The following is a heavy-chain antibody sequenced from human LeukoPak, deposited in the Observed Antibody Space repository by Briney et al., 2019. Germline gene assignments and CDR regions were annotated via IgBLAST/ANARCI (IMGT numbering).Heavy chain of an antibody. J-gene: IGHJ4*02. Sequence: SETLSLTCSVSGGSISSSSYYWGWIRQPPGKGLEWIGEIYHSGNTNYNPSLKSRVAMSVDKSKNQFSLNLNSVTAADTAVYYCARNGGNSDFDYWGQGTLVTVSS. V-gene: IGHV4-39*07. D-gene: IGHD4-23*01. CDR1: GGSISSSSYY. CDR2: IYHSGNT. CDR3: ARNGGNSDFDY.